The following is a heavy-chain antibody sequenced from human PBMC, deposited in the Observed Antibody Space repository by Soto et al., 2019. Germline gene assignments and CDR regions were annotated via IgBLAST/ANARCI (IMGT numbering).Heavy chain of an antibody. CDR1: GFTFGDSY. CDR2: ISPGSRYP. J-gene: IGHJ5*02. V-gene: IGHV3-11*06. D-gene: IGHD2-15*01. Sequence: GGSLRLSCAGSGFTFGDSYMSWIRQAPGKGLEWLSYISPGSRYPAYADSVKGRFTISRDNAKRSLYLQMVSLTAEDTAIYYCVRGGGGGLFDPWGQGTMVTVSS. CDR3: VRGGGGGLFDP.